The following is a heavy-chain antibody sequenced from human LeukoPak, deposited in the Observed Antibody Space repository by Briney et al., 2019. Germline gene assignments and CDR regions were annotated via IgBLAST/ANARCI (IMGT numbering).Heavy chain of an antibody. CDR3: ANPITIFGVVTSFDY. CDR1: GFTFSSYA. J-gene: IGHJ4*02. CDR2: ISGSGGST. V-gene: IGHV3-23*01. Sequence: GGSLRLSCAASGFTFSSYAMSWVRQAPGKGLEWVSAISGSGGSTYYADSVKVRFTISRDNSKNTLYLQMNSLRAEDTAVYYCANPITIFGVVTSFDYWGQGTLVTVSS. D-gene: IGHD3-3*01.